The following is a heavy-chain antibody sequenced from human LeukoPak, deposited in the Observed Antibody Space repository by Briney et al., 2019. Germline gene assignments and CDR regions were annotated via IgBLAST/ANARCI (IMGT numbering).Heavy chain of an antibody. D-gene: IGHD5-12*01. J-gene: IGHJ5*02. CDR1: GGSISSGGYS. CDR3: ARRGYSGYDYGWFDP. V-gene: IGHV4-30-2*01. Sequence: SETLSLTCAVSGGSISSGGYSWSWIRQPPGKGLEWIGYIYHSGSTYYNPSLKSRVTISVDRSKNQFSLKLSSVTAADTAVYYCARRGYSGYDYGWFDPWSQGTLVTVSS. CDR2: IYHSGST.